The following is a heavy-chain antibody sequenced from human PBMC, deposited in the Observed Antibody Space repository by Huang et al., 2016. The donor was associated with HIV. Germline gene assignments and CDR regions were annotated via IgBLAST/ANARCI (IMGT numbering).Heavy chain of an antibody. V-gene: IGHV4-34*01. CDR3: ARMFKYDSGGYWGNDAFDI. Sequence: QVQLHQWGAELLKPSEPLSLTCAVSGGSFSGHYWHWIRQPPGRGLEWMGEIRDRGSTTYNPSLKSRVTNSGDTSQGQFSLKLNSVTAADTAIYYCARMFKYDSGGYWGNDAFDIWGQGTMVTVSS. J-gene: IGHJ3*02. CDR1: GGSFSGHY. CDR2: IRDRGST. D-gene: IGHD3-22*01.